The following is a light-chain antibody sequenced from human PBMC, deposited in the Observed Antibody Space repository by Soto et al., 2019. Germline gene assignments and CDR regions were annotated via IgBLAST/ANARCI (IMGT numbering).Light chain of an antibody. V-gene: IGKV3-20*01. CDR3: NKYGSSLT. J-gene: IGKJ5*01. CDR2: GAS. CDR1: QSVSSSY. Sequence: ASQSVSSSYLAWYQQKPGQAPRLLIYGASSRATGIPDRFSASGSVTDFTFSNSCLESEDGAEEKGNKYGSSLTFGQGTRLEIK.